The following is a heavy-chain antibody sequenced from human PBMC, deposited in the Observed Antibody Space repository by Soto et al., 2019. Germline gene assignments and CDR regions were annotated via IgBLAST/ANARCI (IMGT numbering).Heavy chain of an antibody. V-gene: IGHV4-30-2*01. D-gene: IGHD7-27*01. CDR2: IYHSGST. CDR1: DGSLGGGGYS. Sequence: SETQSLTCALADGSLGGGGYSWSWIRQPPGKGLEWIGYIYHSGSTYYNPSLKSRVTISVDRSKNQFSLKLSSVTAADTAVYYCARVTGPWGQGTLVTVSS. CDR3: ARVTGP. J-gene: IGHJ5*02.